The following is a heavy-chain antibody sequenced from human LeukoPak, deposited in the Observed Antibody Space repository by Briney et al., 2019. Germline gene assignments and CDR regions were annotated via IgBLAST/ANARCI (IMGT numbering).Heavy chain of an antibody. Sequence: SETLSLTCTVSGGSISSGDYYWSWVRQPPGKGLEWIGYIYYSGSTNYNPSLKSRVTISVDTSKNQFSLKLSSVTAADTAVYYCARDPGPHYDFWSGVYYYMDVWGKGTTVTVSS. D-gene: IGHD3-3*01. CDR3: ARDPGPHYDFWSGVYYYMDV. CDR2: IYYSGST. J-gene: IGHJ6*03. CDR1: GGSISSGDYY. V-gene: IGHV4-61*08.